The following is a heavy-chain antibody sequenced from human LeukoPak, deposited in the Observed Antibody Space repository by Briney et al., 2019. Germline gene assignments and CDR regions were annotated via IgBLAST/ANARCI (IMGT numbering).Heavy chain of an antibody. CDR1: GYTFTGYY. J-gene: IGHJ3*02. CDR2: INPNNGGT. V-gene: IGHV1-2*06. CDR3: ARVGDGLNDAFDI. D-gene: IGHD5-24*01. Sequence: ASVKASCKASGYTFTGYYMQWVRQAPGQGLEWMGRINPNNGGTNYAQNFQGRVTMTRDTSITTVYMELSRLTYDDTAVYYCARVGDGLNDAFDIWGQGTMVTVSS.